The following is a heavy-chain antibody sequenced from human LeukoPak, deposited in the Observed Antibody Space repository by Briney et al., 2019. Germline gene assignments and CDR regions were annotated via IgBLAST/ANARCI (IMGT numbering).Heavy chain of an antibody. D-gene: IGHD3-22*01. CDR2: IIPILGIA. Sequence: GASVKVSCKASGGTFTSYAMSWVRQAPGQGLEWMGRIIPILGIANYAQKFQGRVTISADKSTSTAYMDLSSLRAEDTAVYYCASSVPSPTYYYDSSGYYFQWYWGQGTLVTVSS. CDR3: ASSVPSPTYYYDSSGYYFQWY. CDR1: GGTFTSYA. J-gene: IGHJ4*02. V-gene: IGHV1-69*04.